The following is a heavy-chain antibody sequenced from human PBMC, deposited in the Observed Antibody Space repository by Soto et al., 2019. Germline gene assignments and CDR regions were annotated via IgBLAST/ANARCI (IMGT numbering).Heavy chain of an antibody. CDR2: IKSKTDGGTT. V-gene: IGHV3-15*07. Sequence: GGSLRLSCSSSGFTFSNACMSWARQAPGEGVEWVGRIKSKTDGGTTDYAAPVEGRFTISRDDSKNTLYLQMNSLKTEDTAVYYCTTDSIGLSVARPRGVIPSAFDYWGQGTLVTVSS. CDR3: TTDSIGLSVARPRGVIPSAFDY. CDR1: GFTFSNAC. D-gene: IGHD3-10*01. J-gene: IGHJ4*02.